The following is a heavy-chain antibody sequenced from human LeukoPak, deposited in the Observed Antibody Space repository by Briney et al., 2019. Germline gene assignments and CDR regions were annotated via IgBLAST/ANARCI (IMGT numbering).Heavy chain of an antibody. J-gene: IGHJ4*02. V-gene: IGHV1-46*01. CDR2: INPTGDST. CDR1: GYTFSTYF. Sequence: ASVKVSCKASGYTFSTYFMHWVRQAPGQGLEWMGIINPTGDSTNYAQRFQGRVNMTRDTSTSTVFLDLSSLRSEDTAVYYCARGRNSYSPPFDFWGQGTLVIVSS. D-gene: IGHD4-11*01. CDR3: ARGRNSYSPPFDF.